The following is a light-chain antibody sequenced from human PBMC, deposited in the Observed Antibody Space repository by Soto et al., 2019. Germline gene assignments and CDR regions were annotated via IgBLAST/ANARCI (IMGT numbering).Light chain of an antibody. Sequence: QSALTQPASVSGSPGQSITIPCTGSSSDVGVSKYVSWYQQHPGKAPKLLLYEVTKRPSGVSDRFSGSKSGNTASLTISGLQAEDEADYYCSSYTTTGALRVFGGGTKLTVL. CDR2: EVT. J-gene: IGLJ2*01. CDR1: SSDVGVSKY. CDR3: SSYTTTGALRV. V-gene: IGLV2-14*01.